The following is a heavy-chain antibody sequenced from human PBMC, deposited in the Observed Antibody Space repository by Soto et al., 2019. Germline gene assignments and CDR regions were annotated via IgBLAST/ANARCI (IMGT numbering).Heavy chain of an antibody. Sequence: PGGSLRLSCVASGFNFSDHYMNWIRQRPGKGLEWVSYISTCGVSIYYADSVKGRFTISRDNAQKSLFLQMSSLRAEDAAVYFCARESSYDIWPGYSKLYMDSWGQGIPVTVSS. D-gene: IGHD3-9*01. CDR2: ISTCGVSI. CDR3: ARESSYDIWPGYSKLYMDS. V-gene: IGHV3-11*01. J-gene: IGHJ4*02. CDR1: GFNFSDHY.